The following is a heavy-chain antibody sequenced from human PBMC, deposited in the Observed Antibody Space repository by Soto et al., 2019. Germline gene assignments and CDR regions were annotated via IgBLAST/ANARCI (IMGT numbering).Heavy chain of an antibody. CDR2: ISGSGGST. CDR3: AKDSPGGSGRTISHY. Sequence: GGSLRLSCAASGFTFSSYAMSWVRQAPGKGLEWVSAISGSGGSTYYADSVKGRFTISRDNSKNTLYLQMNSLRAEATAVYYCAKDSPGGSGRTISHYWGQGTLVTVSS. CDR1: GFTFSSYA. J-gene: IGHJ4*02. D-gene: IGHD1-26*01. V-gene: IGHV3-23*01.